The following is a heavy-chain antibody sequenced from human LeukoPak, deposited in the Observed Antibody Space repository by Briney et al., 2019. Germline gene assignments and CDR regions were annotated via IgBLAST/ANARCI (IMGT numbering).Heavy chain of an antibody. CDR3: ARVYYYYYYMDV. CDR1: GGSISSSSYY. V-gene: IGHV4-39*01. Sequence: SETLSLTCTVSGGSISSSSYYWGWIRQPPGTGLEWIGSIYYRGSTYYNLSLKSRVTISVDTSKNQFSLKLSSVTAADTAVYYCARVYYYYYYMDVWGTGTTVTISS. J-gene: IGHJ6*03. CDR2: IYYRGST.